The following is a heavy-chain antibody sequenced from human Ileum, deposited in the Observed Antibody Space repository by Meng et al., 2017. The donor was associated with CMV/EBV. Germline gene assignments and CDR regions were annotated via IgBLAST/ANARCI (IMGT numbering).Heavy chain of an antibody. D-gene: IGHD3-10*01. J-gene: IGHJ5*02. CDR3: ARDAARGVPVDL. Sequence: GPTPLQLSLTLSLTCTVTGGSNHSYYWTCIRQPEGKGLKWNGRNHPSGNTDDNLSIRSRVRVSLDKSKTPFSLKLTSVAAADTAVYYCARDAARGVPVDLWGQGTLVTVSS. CDR2: NHPSGNT. CDR1: GGSNHSYY. V-gene: IGHV4-4*07.